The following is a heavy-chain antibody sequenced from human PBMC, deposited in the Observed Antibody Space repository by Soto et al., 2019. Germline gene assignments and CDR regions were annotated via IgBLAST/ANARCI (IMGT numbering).Heavy chain of an antibody. Sequence: QVQLVQSGAEVKKPGSSVKVSCKASGGTFSSYAISWVRQAPGQGLEWMGGIIPIFGTANYAQKFQGRVTITADESTSTAYMELSSLRSEDTAVYYCARGPGYYDSSGYYWGTADYWGQGTLVTVSS. CDR1: GGTFSSYA. J-gene: IGHJ4*02. CDR2: IIPIFGTA. CDR3: ARGPGYYDSSGYYWGTADY. V-gene: IGHV1-69*01. D-gene: IGHD3-22*01.